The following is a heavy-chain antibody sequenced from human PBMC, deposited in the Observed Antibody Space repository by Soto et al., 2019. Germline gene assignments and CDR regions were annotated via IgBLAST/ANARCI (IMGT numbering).Heavy chain of an antibody. CDR2: IYYNGNT. J-gene: IGHJ4*02. CDR1: GGSISSSPYY. D-gene: IGHD1-1*01. Sequence: QLQLQESGPGLVKPSETLSLTCTVSGGSISSSPYYWAWIRQPPGKGLQWIGNIYYNGNTFYYPSLRSRVTISIDTSKSQFSLGLSSVTASDTAVYYCARHGPLTNNWNQLNCWGQGTLVTVSS. CDR3: ARHGPLTNNWNQLNC. V-gene: IGHV4-39*01.